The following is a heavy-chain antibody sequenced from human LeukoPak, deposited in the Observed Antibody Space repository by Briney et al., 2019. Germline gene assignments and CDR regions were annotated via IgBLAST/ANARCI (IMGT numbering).Heavy chain of an antibody. CDR1: GGSISSYY. Sequence: SSETLSLTCTVSGGSISSYYWSWIRQPPGKGLEWIGYIYYSGSTNYNPSLKSRVAISVDTSKNQFSLKVSSVTAADTAVYYCARHVGGTTYDYWGQGTLVTVSS. D-gene: IGHD1-1*01. V-gene: IGHV4-59*08. CDR2: IYYSGST. CDR3: ARHVGGTTYDY. J-gene: IGHJ4*02.